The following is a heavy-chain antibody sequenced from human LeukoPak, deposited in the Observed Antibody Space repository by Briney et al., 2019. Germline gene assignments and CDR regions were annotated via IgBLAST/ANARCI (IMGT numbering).Heavy chain of an antibody. D-gene: IGHD3-3*01. CDR1: GFTFSSYA. J-gene: IGHJ3*02. CDR3: AKEVSLDFWSGFDASDI. V-gene: IGHV3-23*01. CDR2: ISGSGGST. Sequence: GGPLRLSCAASGFTFSSYAMSWVRQAPGKGLEWVSAISGSGGSTYYADSVKGRFTISRDNSKNTLYLQMNSLRAEDTAVYYCAKEVSLDFWSGFDASDIWGQGTMVTVSS.